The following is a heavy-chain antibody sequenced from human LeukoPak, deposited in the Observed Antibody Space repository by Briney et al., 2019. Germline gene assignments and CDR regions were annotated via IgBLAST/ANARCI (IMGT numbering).Heavy chain of an antibody. J-gene: IGHJ4*02. CDR2: IRYDGSNK. CDR1: GFTFSSYG. CDR3: ANPDCSSTSCRDY. D-gene: IGHD2-2*01. V-gene: IGHV3-30*02. Sequence: GGSLRLSCAASGFTFSSYGMHWVRQAPGKGLEWVAFIRYDGSNKYYADSVKGRFTISRDNSKNTLYLQMNSLRAEDTAVYCCANPDCSSTSCRDYWGQGTLVTVSS.